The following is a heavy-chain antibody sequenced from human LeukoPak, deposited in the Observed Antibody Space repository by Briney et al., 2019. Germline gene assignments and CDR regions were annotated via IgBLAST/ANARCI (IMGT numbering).Heavy chain of an antibody. Sequence: ASVKVSCKASGYTFTSHVINWVRQAPGQGLEWMGWVNPNSGGTNYAQKFQGRVTITRNTSISTAYMELSSLRSEDTAVYYCARGRGLNTALGYYYYYMDVWGKGTTVTVSS. CDR2: VNPNSGGT. D-gene: IGHD3-10*01. J-gene: IGHJ6*03. CDR1: GYTFTSHV. CDR3: ARGRGLNTALGYYYYYMDV. V-gene: IGHV1-8*01.